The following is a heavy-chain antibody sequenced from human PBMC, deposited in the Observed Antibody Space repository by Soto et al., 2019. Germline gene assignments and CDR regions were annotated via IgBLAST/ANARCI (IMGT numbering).Heavy chain of an antibody. Sequence: GESLKISCKGFGYSFTSYWIGWVRQMPGKGLEWMGIIYPGDSDTRYSPSFQGQVTISADKSITTAYLQWSSLKASDTAVYYCARQGSGWGDYYYGMDVWGQGTTVTVSS. CDR1: GYSFTSYW. V-gene: IGHV5-51*01. CDR2: IYPGDSDT. D-gene: IGHD6-19*01. CDR3: ARQGSGWGDYYYGMDV. J-gene: IGHJ6*02.